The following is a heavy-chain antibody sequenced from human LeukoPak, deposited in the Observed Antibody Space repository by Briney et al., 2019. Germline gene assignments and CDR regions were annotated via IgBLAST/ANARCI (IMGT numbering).Heavy chain of an antibody. CDR3: AKDLRSDY. V-gene: IGHV3-30*04. CDR1: GFTFSRYV. Sequence: GGSLRLSCAASGFTFSRYVMIWVRQAPGKGLQWVSTLSYDGDNKYYVDSVKGRFTISRDNSKNTLYLQMNSLRAEDTAVYYCAKDLRSDYWGQGTLVTVSS. J-gene: IGHJ4*02. CDR2: LSYDGDNK.